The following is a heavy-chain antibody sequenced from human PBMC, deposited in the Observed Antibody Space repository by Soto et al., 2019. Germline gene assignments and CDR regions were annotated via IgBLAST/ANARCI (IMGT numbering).Heavy chain of an antibody. D-gene: IGHD2-15*01. Sequence: VESLKLSCKRSGYRFTSHWIGWVRQMPVKVLEWMGIIYPGDSDTRYSPSFQGQFTISADKSISTAYLQWSSLKASDTAMYYCATSTRGNYGSYGYYYYYGMDVWGQGTTVTVSS. V-gene: IGHV5-51*01. CDR1: GYRFTSHW. CDR3: ATSTRGNYGSYGYYYYYGMDV. CDR2: IYPGDSDT. J-gene: IGHJ6*02.